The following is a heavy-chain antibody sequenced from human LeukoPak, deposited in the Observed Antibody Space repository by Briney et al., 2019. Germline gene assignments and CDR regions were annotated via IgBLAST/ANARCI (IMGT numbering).Heavy chain of an antibody. V-gene: IGHV1-8*01. CDR1: GYTFTSYD. CDR2: MNPNSGNT. Sequence: GASVKVSCKASGYTFTSYDINWVRQATGQGLEWMGWMNPNSGNTGYAQKFQGRVTITRNTSISTAYMELSSLRSEDTAVYYCARGPSPPPSITIFSSDWFDPWGQGTLVTVSS. D-gene: IGHD3-9*01. J-gene: IGHJ5*02. CDR3: ARGPSPPPSITIFSSDWFDP.